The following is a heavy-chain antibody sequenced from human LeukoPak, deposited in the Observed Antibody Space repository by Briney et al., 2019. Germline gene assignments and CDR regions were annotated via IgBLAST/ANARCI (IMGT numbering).Heavy chain of an antibody. Sequence: GSSVKVSCKASGGTFSSYAISWVRQAPGQGLEWMGGIIPIFGTANYAQKFQGRVTITADESTSTAYMELSSLRSEDTAVYYCAVEYSSSSTKLLLDYWGQGTLVTVSS. CDR3: AVEYSSSSTKLLLDY. D-gene: IGHD6-6*01. J-gene: IGHJ4*02. V-gene: IGHV1-69*01. CDR1: GGTFSSYA. CDR2: IIPIFGTA.